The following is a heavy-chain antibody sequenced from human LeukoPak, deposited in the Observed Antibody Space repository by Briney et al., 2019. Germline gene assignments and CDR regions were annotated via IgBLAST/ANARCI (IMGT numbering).Heavy chain of an antibody. J-gene: IGHJ6*02. CDR3: ASDRSGSSPDV. Sequence: SETLSLTCAVSGGSISSGGYAWSWIRQPRGKGREWIGYIYHSGSTYYTRSRKSRVTISVDRSKNQFSLKVSSVTAADTAVCYCASDRSGSSPDVWGQGTTVTVSS. V-gene: IGHV4-30-2*01. CDR2: IYHSGST. CDR1: GGSISSGGYA. D-gene: IGHD1-26*01.